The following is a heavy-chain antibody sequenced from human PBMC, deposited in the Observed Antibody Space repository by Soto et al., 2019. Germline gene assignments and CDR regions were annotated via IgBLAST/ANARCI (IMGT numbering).Heavy chain of an antibody. J-gene: IGHJ4*02. CDR3: VKEGLGYSDNYGY. V-gene: IGHV3-23*01. CDR2: ISDRGGST. Sequence: EVQLLESGGTLVPPGGSLRLSCAASGFSFSTYAMTWVRQTPGKGLEWVSAISDRGGSTYYADSVKGRFTISRDNSKNTLYLQMNSLRAEDTAVYYCVKEGLGYSDNYGYWGQGTLVSVSS. D-gene: IGHD3-22*01. CDR1: GFSFSTYA.